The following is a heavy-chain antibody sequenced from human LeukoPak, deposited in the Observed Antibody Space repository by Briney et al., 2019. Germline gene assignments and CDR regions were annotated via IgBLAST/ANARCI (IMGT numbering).Heavy chain of an antibody. Sequence: GGSLRLSCAASGFTFSSYWMSWVRQAPGKGLEWVANIKQDGSEKYYVDSVKGRFTISRDNAKNSLYLQMNSLRAEDTTVHYCARRLRRYFDWPPYYFDYWGQGTLVTVSS. D-gene: IGHD3-9*01. CDR3: ARRLRRYFDWPPYYFDY. CDR1: GFTFSSYW. CDR2: IKQDGSEK. J-gene: IGHJ4*02. V-gene: IGHV3-7*01.